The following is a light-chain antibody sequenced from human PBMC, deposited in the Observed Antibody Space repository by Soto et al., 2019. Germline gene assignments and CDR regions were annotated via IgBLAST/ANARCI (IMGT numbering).Light chain of an antibody. CDR3: QLYNTYRT. CDR1: QSISGW. J-gene: IGKJ1*01. CDR2: DAS. V-gene: IGKV1-5*01. Sequence: DIQVTQSPSTLSASVGDRVTITCRASQSISGWLAWYQQKPGKAPKLMIYDASSLESGVPSRFSGSGSGTEFTLTISSLQPDDFATYYCQLYNTYRTFGQGTKV.